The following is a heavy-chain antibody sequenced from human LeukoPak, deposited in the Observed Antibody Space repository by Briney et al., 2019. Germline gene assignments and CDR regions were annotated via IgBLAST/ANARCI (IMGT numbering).Heavy chain of an antibody. CDR2: MNPNSGNT. D-gene: IGHD6-13*01. CDR1: GYTFTSYD. CDR3: ARKVRIAAAHNWFDP. V-gene: IGHV1-8*01. J-gene: IGHJ5*02. Sequence: ASVKVSCKASGYTFTSYDINWVRQATGQGFEWMGWMNPNSGNTGYAQKFQGRVTMTRNTSISTAYMELSSLRSEDTAVYYCARKVRIAAAHNWFDPWGQGTLVTVSS.